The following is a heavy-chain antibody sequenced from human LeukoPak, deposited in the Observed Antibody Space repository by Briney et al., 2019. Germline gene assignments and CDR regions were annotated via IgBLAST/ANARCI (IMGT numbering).Heavy chain of an antibody. CDR1: GFTFSNAW. CDR3: TTPYYDFWTGGDY. J-gene: IGHJ4*02. D-gene: IGHD3-3*01. V-gene: IGHV3-15*01. CDR2: IKSKTDGGTT. Sequence: GGSLRLSCAASGFTFSNAWMSWVRQAPGKGLEWVGRIKSKTDGGTTDYAAPVKGRFTISRDDSKNTLYLQMNSLKTGDTAVYYCTTPYYDFWTGGDYWGQGTLVTVSS.